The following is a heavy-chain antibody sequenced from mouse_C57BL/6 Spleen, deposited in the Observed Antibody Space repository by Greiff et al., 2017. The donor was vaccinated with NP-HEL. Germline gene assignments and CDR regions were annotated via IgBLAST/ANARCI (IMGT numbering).Heavy chain of an antibody. D-gene: IGHD1-1*01. V-gene: IGHV6-6*01. Sequence: EVQLVESGGGLVQPGGSMKLSCAASGFTFSDAWMDWVRQSPEKGLEWVAEIRNKANNHATYYAESVKGRFTISRDDSKSSVYLQMNSLRAEDTGIYYCTRVITTVFFDYWGQGTTLTVSS. CDR3: TRVITTVFFDY. CDR2: IRNKANNHAT. J-gene: IGHJ2*01. CDR1: GFTFSDAW.